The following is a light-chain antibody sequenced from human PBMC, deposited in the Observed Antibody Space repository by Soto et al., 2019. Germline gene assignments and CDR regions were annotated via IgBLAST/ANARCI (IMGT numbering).Light chain of an antibody. CDR1: SSDVGGYNY. CDR3: SSYAGSNNLYV. V-gene: IGLV2-8*01. CDR2: EVS. J-gene: IGLJ1*01. Sequence: QSVLTQPPSASGSPGQSVIISCTGTSSDVGGYNYVSWYQQHPGKAPKLMIYEVSKRPSGVPDRFSGSKSGNTASLTVYGLQAEDEAEYYCSSYAGSNNLYVFGTGTKLTVL.